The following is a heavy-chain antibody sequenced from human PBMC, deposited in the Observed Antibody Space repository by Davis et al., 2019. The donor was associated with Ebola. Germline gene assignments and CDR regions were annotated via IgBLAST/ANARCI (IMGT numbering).Heavy chain of an antibody. V-gene: IGHV4-39*01. CDR1: GGSISSSSYY. CDR3: AGSIVGPTTNFDY. J-gene: IGHJ4*02. CDR2: IYYSGST. D-gene: IGHD1-26*01. Sequence: MPSETLSLTCTVSGGSISSSSYYWGWLRQPPGKGLEWIGSIYYSGSTYYNPSLKSRVTISVDTSKNQFSLKLSSVTAADTAVYYCAGSIVGPTTNFDYWGQGTLVTVSS.